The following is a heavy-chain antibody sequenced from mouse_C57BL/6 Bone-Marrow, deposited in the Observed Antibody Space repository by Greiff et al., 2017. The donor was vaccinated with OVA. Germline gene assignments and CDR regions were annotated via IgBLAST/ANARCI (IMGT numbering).Heavy chain of an antibody. CDR1: GYTFTDYE. Sequence: QVQLQQSGAELVRPGASVTLSCKASGYTFTDYEMHWVKQTPVHGLEWIGAIDPETGGTAYNQKFKGQAILTADKSSSTAYMELRSLTSEDSAVYYCTRGYSSYYAMDYWGQGTSVTVSS. J-gene: IGHJ4*01. CDR3: TRGYSSYYAMDY. CDR2: IDPETGGT. V-gene: IGHV1-15*01. D-gene: IGHD2-5*01.